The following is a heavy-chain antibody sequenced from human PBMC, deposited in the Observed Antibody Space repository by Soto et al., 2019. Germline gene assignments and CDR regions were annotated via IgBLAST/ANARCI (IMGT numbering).Heavy chain of an antibody. CDR2: IYYSGST. CDR3: ARDWAHFDY. Sequence: SLTCTVSGGSISSSSYYWGWIRQPPGKGLEWIGSIYYSGSTYYNPSLKSRVTISVDTSKNQFSLKLSSVTAADTAVYYCARDWAHFDYWGQGTLVTVSS. CDR1: GGSISSSSYY. V-gene: IGHV4-39*02. J-gene: IGHJ4*02. D-gene: IGHD3-16*01.